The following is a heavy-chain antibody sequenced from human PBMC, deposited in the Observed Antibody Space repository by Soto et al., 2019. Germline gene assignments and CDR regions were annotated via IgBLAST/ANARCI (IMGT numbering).Heavy chain of an antibody. V-gene: IGHV1-69*01. D-gene: IGHD2-2*01. J-gene: IGHJ6*02. CDR1: GGTFSSYA. CDR2: IIPIFGTA. Sequence: QVQLVQSGAEVKKPGSSVKVSCKASGGTFSSYAISWVRQAPGQGLEWMGGIIPIFGTANYAQKFQGRVTITADESTSTAYMELSSLRSEDTAVYYCARDIKDIVVGPAASDQVNYYYYGMDVWGQGTTVTVSS. CDR3: ARDIKDIVVGPAASDQVNYYYYGMDV.